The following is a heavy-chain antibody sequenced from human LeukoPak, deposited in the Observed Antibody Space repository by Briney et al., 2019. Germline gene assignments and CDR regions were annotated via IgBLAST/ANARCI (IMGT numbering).Heavy chain of an antibody. D-gene: IGHD6-25*01. Sequence: PSETLSLTCTVSGGCISSYYWSWIRQPPGKGLEWIGNIYYSGSTNYNPSLKSRVTISVDTSKNQFSLRLNSVTAADTAVYYCARPYSSGWRGAFDIWGQGTMVTVSS. CDR3: ARPYSSGWRGAFDI. V-gene: IGHV4-59*01. CDR1: GGCISSYY. CDR2: IYYSGST. J-gene: IGHJ3*02.